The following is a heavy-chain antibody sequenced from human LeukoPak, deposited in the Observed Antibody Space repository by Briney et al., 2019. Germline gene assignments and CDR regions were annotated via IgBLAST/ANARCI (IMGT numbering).Heavy chain of an antibody. J-gene: IGHJ1*01. D-gene: IGHD4-17*01. V-gene: IGHV3-21*01. Sequence: GGSLRLSCAASGFTFSSYGMNWVRQAPGKGLEWVSSVSSSTSYIHYADSVKGRFTISRDNAKNSLYLQMNSLRAEDSAVYYCAREAVTPGYFQQWGQGTLVTVSS. CDR1: GFTFSSYG. CDR3: AREAVTPGYFQQ. CDR2: VSSSTSYI.